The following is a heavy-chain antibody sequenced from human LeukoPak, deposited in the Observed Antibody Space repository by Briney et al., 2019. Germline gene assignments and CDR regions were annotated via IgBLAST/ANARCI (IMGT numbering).Heavy chain of an antibody. CDR1: GFSFSGYS. CDR2: ISPSSSYI. V-gene: IGHV3-21*01. D-gene: IGHD2-2*01. CDR3: ARGRGCSSMRCYPDY. J-gene: IGHJ4*02. Sequence: GGSLRLSCAASGFSFSGYSINWVRQAPGKGLEWVSSISPSSSYIYYADSVKGRFTISRDNAKNSLYLQMNSLRAEDTAVYYCARGRGCSSMRCYPDYWGQGTLVSVSS.